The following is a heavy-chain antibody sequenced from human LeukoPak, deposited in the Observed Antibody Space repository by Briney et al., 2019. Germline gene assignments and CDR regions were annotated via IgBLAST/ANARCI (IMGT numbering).Heavy chain of an antibody. CDR2: IIPNFGTA. CDR1: GGTFSSYV. Sequence: GASVKVSCKAFGGTFSSYVINWVRQAPGQGLEWMGRIIPNFGTANYAQKFQGRVTITTDESTSTAYMELSSLRSEDTAVYYCARDGCSGGSCYPDKAYYYYYMDVWGKGTTVTVSS. J-gene: IGHJ6*03. CDR3: ARDGCSGGSCYPDKAYYYYYMDV. V-gene: IGHV1-69*05. D-gene: IGHD2-15*01.